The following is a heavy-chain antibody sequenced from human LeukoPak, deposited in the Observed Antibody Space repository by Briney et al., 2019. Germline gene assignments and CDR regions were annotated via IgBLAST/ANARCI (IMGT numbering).Heavy chain of an antibody. CDR3: AKWGDYDVLTGYYVSDY. V-gene: IGHV3-23*01. D-gene: IGHD3-9*01. CDR1: GFTFSNYA. CDR2: ITGSGGNT. Sequence: GGSLRLPCAASGFTFSNYAMSWVRQAPGKGLEWVSAITGSGGNTYYADSVKGRFTISRDNSKNTVFLQMNSLRAEDTAVYYCAKWGDYDVLTGYYVSDYWGQGTLVTVSS. J-gene: IGHJ4*02.